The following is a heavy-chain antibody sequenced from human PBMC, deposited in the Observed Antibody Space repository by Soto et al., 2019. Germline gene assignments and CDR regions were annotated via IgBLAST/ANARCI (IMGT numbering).Heavy chain of an antibody. CDR3: AKDISRGPTKNYDFWSGPDY. CDR2: ISWDGSNR. D-gene: IGHD3-3*01. Sequence: PGGSLRLSCAASGFTFDEYAMHWVRRPPGKGLEWVSLISWDGSNRYYADSVQGRFTISRDNSKYSLYLEMNSLRPEDTALYYCAKDISRGPTKNYDFWSGPDYWGQGTLVTVSS. CDR1: GFTFDEYA. J-gene: IGHJ4*02. V-gene: IGHV3-43D*04.